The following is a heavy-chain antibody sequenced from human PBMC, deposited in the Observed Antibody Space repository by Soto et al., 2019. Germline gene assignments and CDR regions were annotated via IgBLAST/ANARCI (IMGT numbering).Heavy chain of an antibody. D-gene: IGHD1-26*01. J-gene: IGHJ4*02. V-gene: IGHV3-30-3*01. Sequence: QVQLVESGGGVVQPGRSLSLSCAASGFTFSSYAMHWVRQAPGKGLEWVAVISYDGSNKYYADSVKGRFTISRDNSKNTLYLQMNSLRAEDTAVYYCARAHGVGAVNDYWGQGTLVTVSS. CDR2: ISYDGSNK. CDR1: GFTFSSYA. CDR3: ARAHGVGAVNDY.